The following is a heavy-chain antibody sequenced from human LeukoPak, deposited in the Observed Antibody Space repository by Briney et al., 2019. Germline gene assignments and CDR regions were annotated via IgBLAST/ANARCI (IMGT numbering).Heavy chain of an antibody. D-gene: IGHD6-13*01. CDR3: ARGSSAAGYLFDY. CDR2: INTDGCST. J-gene: IGHJ4*02. CDR1: GFTFSSYW. V-gene: IGHV3-74*01. Sequence: GGSLRLSCAASGFTFSSYWMHWVRQAPGKGLVWVSRINTDGCSTTYADSVKGRFTISRDNAKNTLYLQMNSLRAEDTAVYYCARGSSAAGYLFDYWGQGTLVTVSS.